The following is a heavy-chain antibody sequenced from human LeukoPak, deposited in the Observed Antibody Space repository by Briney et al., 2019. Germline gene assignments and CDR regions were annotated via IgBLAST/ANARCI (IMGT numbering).Heavy chain of an antibody. CDR2: VSADGRTQ. J-gene: IGHJ4*01. CDR1: GFTFRTYS. V-gene: IGHV3-30*03. D-gene: IGHD5-12*01. Sequence: GGSLRLSCAASGFTFRTYSIHWVRQAPGKGLEWVTVVSADGRTQLYSDSVKGRFTVSRDNSLNTLHLQMNSLKTEDTAVYYCAREWLRGGWGQGTLVTVSS. CDR3: AREWLRGG.